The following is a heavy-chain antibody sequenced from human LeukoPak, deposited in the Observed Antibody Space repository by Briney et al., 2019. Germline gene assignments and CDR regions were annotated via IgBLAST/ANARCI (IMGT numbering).Heavy chain of an antibody. V-gene: IGHV1-46*01. CDR3: ARDLGEPNLTDY. CDR1: GYTFTSYY. Sequence: ASVKVSCKASGYTFTSYYMHWVRQAPGQGLEWMGIINPSGGSTSYAQKFQGRVTMTTDTSTSTAYMELRSLRSDDTAVYYCARDLGEPNLTDYWGQGTLVTVSS. J-gene: IGHJ4*02. D-gene: IGHD3-16*01. CDR2: INPSGGST.